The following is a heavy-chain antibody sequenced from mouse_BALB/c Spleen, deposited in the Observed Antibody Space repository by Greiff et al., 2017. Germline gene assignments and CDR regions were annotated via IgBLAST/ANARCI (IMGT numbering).Heavy chain of an antibody. V-gene: IGHV5-12-1*01. CDR3: ARHRGRDVDALNYFDY. J-gene: IGHJ2*01. CDR1: GFAFSSYD. D-gene: IGHD1-1*01. Sequence: EVMLVESGGGLVKPGGSLKLSCAASGFAFSSYDMSWVRQTPGKRLEWVAYISSGGGSTYYPDTVKGRFTISRDNAKNTLYLQMSRLKSEDTAMYYCARHRGRDVDALNYFDYWGQGTTLTVSS. CDR2: ISSGGGST.